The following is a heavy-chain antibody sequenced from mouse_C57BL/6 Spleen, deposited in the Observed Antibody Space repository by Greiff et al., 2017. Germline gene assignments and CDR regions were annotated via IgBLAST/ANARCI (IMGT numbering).Heavy chain of an antibody. J-gene: IGHJ1*03. V-gene: IGHV14-4*01. D-gene: IGHD1-1*01. CDR2: IDPENGDT. CDR3: TTSYYCGSSPYWYFGV. CDR1: GFNIKDDY. Sequence: EVQLQESGAELVRPGASVKLSCTASGFNIKDDYMHWVKQRPEQGLEWIGWIDPENGDTEYDSKFQGKATITADTSSNTAYLQLSSLTSEDTAVYYWTTSYYCGSSPYWYFGVWGTGTTVTVSS.